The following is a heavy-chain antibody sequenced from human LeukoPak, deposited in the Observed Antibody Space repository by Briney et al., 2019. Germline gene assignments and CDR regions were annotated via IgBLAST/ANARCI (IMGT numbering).Heavy chain of an antibody. V-gene: IGHV3-23*01. CDR3: TPLDSSSSS. Sequence: GGSLRLSCVASGFTFSSYAMSWVRQAPGKGLDWVSVTSPSGSTYYADSVQGRFTISRDNSKNTLYLQMNSLKTEDTAVYYCTPLDSSSSSGGQGTLVTVSS. CDR1: GFTFSSYA. D-gene: IGHD6-6*01. J-gene: IGHJ4*02. CDR2: TSPSGST.